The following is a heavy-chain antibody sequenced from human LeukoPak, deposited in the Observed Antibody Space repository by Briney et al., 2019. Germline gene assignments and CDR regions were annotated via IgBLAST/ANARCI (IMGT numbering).Heavy chain of an antibody. CDR2: INHSGST. CDR1: GGSFSGYY. D-gene: IGHD2-2*02. Sequence: SETLSLTCAVYGGSFSGYYWSWIRQPPGKGLEWIGEINHSGSTNYNPSLKSRVTISVDTSKNQFSLKLSSVTAADTAVYYCARASQVRYCSSTSCYNTGNNWFDPWGQGTLVTVSS. CDR3: ARASQVRYCSSTSCYNTGNNWFDP. J-gene: IGHJ5*02. V-gene: IGHV4-34*01.